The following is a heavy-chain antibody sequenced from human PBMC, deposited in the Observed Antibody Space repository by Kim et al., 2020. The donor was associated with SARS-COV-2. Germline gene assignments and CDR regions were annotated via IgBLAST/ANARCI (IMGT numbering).Heavy chain of an antibody. CDR3: ARLTTMIVVVNYFDY. Sequence: PSLRSRVTISVDKSKNQFSLKLSSVTAADTAVYYCARLTTMIVVVNYFDYWGQGTLVTVSS. V-gene: IGHV4-4*02. J-gene: IGHJ4*02. D-gene: IGHD3-22*01.